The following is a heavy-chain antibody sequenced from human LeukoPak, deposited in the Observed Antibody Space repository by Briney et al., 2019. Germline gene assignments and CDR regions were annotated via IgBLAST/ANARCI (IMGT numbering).Heavy chain of an antibody. V-gene: IGHV4-34*01. CDR2: INHSGST. J-gene: IGHJ2*01. CDR1: GGSFSGYY. D-gene: IGHD1-26*01. Sequence: SETLSLTCAVYGGSFSGYYWSWIRQPPGKGLEWIGEINHSGSTNYNPSLKSRVTISVDTSKNQFSLKLSSVTAADTAVYYCARMVGPRYFDLWGRGTLVTVSS. CDR3: ARMVGPRYFDL.